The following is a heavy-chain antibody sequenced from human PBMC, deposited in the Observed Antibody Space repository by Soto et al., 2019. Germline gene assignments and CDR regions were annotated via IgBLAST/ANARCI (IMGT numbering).Heavy chain of an antibody. V-gene: IGHV1-8*02. CDR2: MNPGSGKT. J-gene: IGHJ5*02. CDR1: GYTFINYD. D-gene: IGHD6-13*01. CDR3: ARMASAGTLNWFDP. Sequence: ASVKVSCKASGYTFINYDISWVRQATGQGREWMGWMNPGSGKTGYANKFQGRVTMTSDASTSTAHMELSSLPSEDTPVYYCARMASAGTLNWFDPWGQGTLVTVSS.